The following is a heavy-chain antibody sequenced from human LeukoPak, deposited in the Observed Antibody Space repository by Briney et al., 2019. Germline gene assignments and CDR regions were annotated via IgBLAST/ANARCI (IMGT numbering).Heavy chain of an antibody. V-gene: IGHV4-34*01. CDR2: INHSGST. D-gene: IGHD3-9*01. Sequence: SETLSLTCAVYGGSFSGYYWSWIRQPPGKGLEWIGKINHSGSTNYNPSLKSRVTISVDTSKNQFSLKLSSVTAADTAVYYCARANDILTGYRRKSNYYGMDVWGQGTTVTVSS. J-gene: IGHJ6*02. CDR1: GGSFSGYY. CDR3: ARANDILTGYRRKSNYYGMDV.